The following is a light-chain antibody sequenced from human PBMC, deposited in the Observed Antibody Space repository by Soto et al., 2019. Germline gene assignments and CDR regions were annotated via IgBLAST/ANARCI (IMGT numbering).Light chain of an antibody. V-gene: IGLV1-40*01. CDR3: QSYDSSLIGVV. CDR1: SSNIGAGYD. Sequence: QSGLTQPPSVSGAPGQRVTISCTGSSSNIGAGYDVHWYQQLPGTAPKLLIYGNTNRPSGVPDRFSGSKSGTSASLAITGLQAEDEADYYCQSYDSSLIGVVFGGGTKVTVL. J-gene: IGLJ2*01. CDR2: GNT.